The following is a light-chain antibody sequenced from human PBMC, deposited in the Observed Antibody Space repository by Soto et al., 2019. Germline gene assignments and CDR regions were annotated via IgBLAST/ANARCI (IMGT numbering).Light chain of an antibody. J-gene: IGKJ5*01. Sequence: DIQMTQSPSTLSASVRDRVTITCRASQTISSWLAWFQQRPGRAPKFLIYKASSLQSGVPSRFSGSGSGTDFTLTISSLQSEDFAFYYCHQDGSFGRGTRLEIK. V-gene: IGKV1-5*03. CDR3: HQDGS. CDR2: KAS. CDR1: QTISSW.